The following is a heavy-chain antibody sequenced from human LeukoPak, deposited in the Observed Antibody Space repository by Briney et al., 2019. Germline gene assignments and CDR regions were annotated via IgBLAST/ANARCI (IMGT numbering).Heavy chain of an antibody. J-gene: IGHJ3*02. CDR1: GFTFSSYA. Sequence: PGGSLRLSCAASGFTFSSYAMSWVRQAPGKGLEWGSAISGSGGSTYYADSVKGRFTISRDNSKNTLYLQMNSLSAEDTAVYYCAKPWIQLWLGDAFDIWGPGTMVTVSS. D-gene: IGHD5-18*01. CDR3: AKPWIQLWLGDAFDI. V-gene: IGHV3-23*01. CDR2: ISGSGGST.